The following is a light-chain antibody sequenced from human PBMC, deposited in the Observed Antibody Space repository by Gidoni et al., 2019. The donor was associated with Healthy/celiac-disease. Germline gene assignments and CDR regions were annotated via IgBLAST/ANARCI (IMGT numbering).Light chain of an antibody. CDR1: KLGDKY. CDR3: QAWDSSIV. J-gene: IGLJ2*01. CDR2: QDS. Sequence: SSELTQPPSVSVSPGQTASITCYGDKLGDKYACWYQQKPGQSPLLVIYQDSKRHSGIPERFSGSNSGNTATLTISGTQAMDEADYYCQAWDSSIVFGGGTKLTVL. V-gene: IGLV3-1*01.